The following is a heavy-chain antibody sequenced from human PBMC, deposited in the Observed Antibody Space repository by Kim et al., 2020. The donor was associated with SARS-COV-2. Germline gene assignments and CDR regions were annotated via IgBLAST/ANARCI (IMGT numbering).Heavy chain of an antibody. CDR3: ARDGGKDYTEFDY. V-gene: IGHV3-30*04. CDR1: GFTFSTYA. J-gene: IGHJ4*01. D-gene: IGHD1-26*01. Sequence: GGSLRLSCAASGFTFSTYAMHWVRQAPGKGLEWVAVFSSNGINAYYADSMKGRFTISRDNSKNSLYLQMNSLRPDDTAVYYCARDGGKDYTEFDYWGPGT. CDR2: FSSNGINA.